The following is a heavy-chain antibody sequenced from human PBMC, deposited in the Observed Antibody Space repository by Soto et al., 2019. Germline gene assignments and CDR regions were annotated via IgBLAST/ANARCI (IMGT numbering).Heavy chain of an antibody. CDR1: GDRFSSYA. CDR2: INAGSGKT. D-gene: IGHD3-10*01. J-gene: IGHJ1*01. CDR3: VGAGGGSG. Sequence: QVQLAQSGAEVKRPGASVKISCRTSGDRFSSYAFHWACQAPGQGCEWMGWINAGSGKTKYSQTFQDRASIATDTSANTVYLDLNDLRFEDTALYYCVGAGGGSGWGPGTPVSVS. V-gene: IGHV1-3*01.